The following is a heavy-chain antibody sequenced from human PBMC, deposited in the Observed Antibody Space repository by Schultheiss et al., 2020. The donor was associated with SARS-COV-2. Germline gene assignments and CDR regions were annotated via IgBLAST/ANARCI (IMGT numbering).Heavy chain of an antibody. Sequence: SGSTLVKPTETLTLTCTVSGFSLSSPRLGVSWIRQPPGKALEWLAHIFSNDEKYYSTSLKSRLTISKDTSKNQVVLTMTNMDPVDTATYYCAHWPYYYGMDVWGQGTTVTVSS. J-gene: IGHJ6*02. CDR2: IFSNDEK. CDR3: AHWPYYYGMDV. V-gene: IGHV2-26*01. CDR1: GFSLSSPRLG.